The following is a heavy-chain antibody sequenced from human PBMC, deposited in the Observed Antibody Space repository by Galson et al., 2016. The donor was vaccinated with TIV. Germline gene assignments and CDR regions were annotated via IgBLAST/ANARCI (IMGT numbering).Heavy chain of an antibody. CDR2: ISGDTHSI. J-gene: IGHJ4*02. Sequence: SLRLSCAASGFTLSSYSMNWVRQAPGKGLEWVSSISGDTHSIYYTDSVRGRFTISRDNARNSLFLQMNSLRAEDTAVYYCARDLAHCTVTSCFALIDYWGPGMLVTVSS. V-gene: IGHV3-21*01. CDR1: GFTLSSYS. D-gene: IGHD2-8*02. CDR3: ARDLAHCTVTSCFALIDY.